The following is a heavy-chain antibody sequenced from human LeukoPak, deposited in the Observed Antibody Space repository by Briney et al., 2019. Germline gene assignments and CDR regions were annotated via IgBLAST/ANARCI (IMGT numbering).Heavy chain of an antibody. D-gene: IGHD3-9*01. J-gene: IGHJ5*02. CDR1: GFTFGDYA. Sequence: PGGSLRLSCTASGFTFGDYAMSLFRQAPGKGLEWVGFIRSKAYGGTTEYAASVKGRFTISRDDSKSIAYLQMNSLKTEDTAVYYCTRDLTYYDILTGYFDIKNWFDPWGQGTLVTVSS. CDR2: IRSKAYGGTT. CDR3: TRDLTYYDILTGYFDIKNWFDP. V-gene: IGHV3-49*03.